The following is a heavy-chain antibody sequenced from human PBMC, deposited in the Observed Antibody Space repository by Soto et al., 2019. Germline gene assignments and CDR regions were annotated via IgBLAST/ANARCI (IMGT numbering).Heavy chain of an antibody. J-gene: IGHJ6*02. CDR1: GYTFTSYD. D-gene: IGHD3-16*01. CDR2: MNPNSGNT. V-gene: IGHV1-8*01. CDR3: AREGVRGMDG. Sequence: QVQLVQSGAEVKKPGASVKVSCKASGYTFTSYDINWVRQATGQGLEWMGWMNPNSGNTGYAQKFQGRVTMTRNTAISTAYTWLSSLSTEAPDVYSCAREGVRGMDGWGPGTAVSVSS.